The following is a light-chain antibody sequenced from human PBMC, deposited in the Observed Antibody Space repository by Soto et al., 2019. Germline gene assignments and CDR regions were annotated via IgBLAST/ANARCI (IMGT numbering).Light chain of an antibody. CDR1: QSVSGN. CDR3: QQYNNWPPLT. J-gene: IGKJ4*01. Sequence: EIVMTQSPATLSVSPGESATLSCSASQSVSGNLAWYQQKPGQAPRLLIYGASTRATGIPARVSGSGSGTEFTLTISSLQSEDFAVYYCQQYNNWPPLTFGGGTKVEIK. V-gene: IGKV3-15*01. CDR2: GAS.